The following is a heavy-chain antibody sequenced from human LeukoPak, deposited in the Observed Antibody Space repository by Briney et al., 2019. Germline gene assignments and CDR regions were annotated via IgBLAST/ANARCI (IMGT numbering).Heavy chain of an antibody. J-gene: IGHJ4*02. CDR2: ISYDGSNK. V-gene: IGHV3-30*18. D-gene: IGHD5-18*01. Sequence: GRSLRLSCAASGFTFSSYGMHWVRQAPGKGLEWVAVISYDGSNKYYADSVKGRFTISRDNSKNTLYLEMNSPGAEDTAVYYCAKDLRSYGYSYFDHWGQGTLVTVSS. CDR3: AKDLRSYGYSYFDH. CDR1: GFTFSSYG.